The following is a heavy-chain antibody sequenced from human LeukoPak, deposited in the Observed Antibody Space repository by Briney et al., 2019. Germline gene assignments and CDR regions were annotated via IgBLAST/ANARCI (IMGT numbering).Heavy chain of an antibody. CDR1: GGTFSSYA. J-gene: IGHJ4*02. D-gene: IGHD6-19*01. CDR3: ATARPSSGWYQSDY. V-gene: IGHV1-69*06. Sequence: SVKVSCKASGGTFSSYAISWVRQAPGQGLEWMGGIIPIFGTANYAQKFQGRVTMTEDTSTDTAYMELSSLRSKDTAVYYCATARPSSGWYQSDYWGQGTLVTVSS. CDR2: IIPIFGTA.